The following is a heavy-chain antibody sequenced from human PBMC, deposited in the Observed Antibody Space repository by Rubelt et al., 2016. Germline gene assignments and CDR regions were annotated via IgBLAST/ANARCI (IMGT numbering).Heavy chain of an antibody. CDR1: GFTFSSYA. CDR2: ISYDGSNK. J-gene: IGHJ4*02. Sequence: RSLRLSCAASGFTFSSYAMHWVRQAPDKGLEWVAVISYDGSNKYYADSVKGRFTISRDNSKNTLYLQMNSLRAEDTAVYYCARVPYGDYVWGLLGYWGQGTLVTVSS. CDR3: ARVPYGDYVWGLLGY. D-gene: IGHD3-16*01. V-gene: IGHV3-30*04.